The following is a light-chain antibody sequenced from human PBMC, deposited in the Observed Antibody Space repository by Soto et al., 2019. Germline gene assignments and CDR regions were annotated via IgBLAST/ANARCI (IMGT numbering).Light chain of an antibody. Sequence: EIVLTQSPGTLSLSPGERATLSCRASQSVSSSNLAWYQQKPGQAPRLLIYGASSRATGVPDRFSGSGSGTDFSLTINNLEPPDFVVYYCQQYGSSPLTFGGGTQVEIK. CDR1: QSVSSSN. J-gene: IGKJ4*01. CDR3: QQYGSSPLT. CDR2: GAS. V-gene: IGKV3-20*01.